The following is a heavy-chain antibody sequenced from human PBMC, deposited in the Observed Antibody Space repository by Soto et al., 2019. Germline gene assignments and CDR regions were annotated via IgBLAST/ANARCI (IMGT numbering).Heavy chain of an antibody. D-gene: IGHD3-10*01. Sequence: QAQVLQSGPEVKKPGASVKVSCKTSGYTFTTYGVSWVRQAPGQGLEWMGSIDTHTDETRYPQKFQGRVTVTADTSSSTAYMEVRNLSSDDTAMYYCARDVGVGSSGPQIQGMDVWGQGTTVTVSS. CDR2: IDTHTDET. CDR3: ARDVGVGSSGPQIQGMDV. CDR1: GYTFTTYG. V-gene: IGHV1-18*01. J-gene: IGHJ6*02.